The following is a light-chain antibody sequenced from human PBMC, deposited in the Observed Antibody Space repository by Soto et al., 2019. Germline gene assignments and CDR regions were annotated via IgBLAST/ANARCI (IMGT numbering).Light chain of an antibody. J-gene: IGKJ5*01. CDR2: KAS. CDR3: QQYNSYPYT. Sequence: DIQMTQSPSSVSASVGDRVTITCRASQTISSWLAWYQQKPGKAPKLLIYKASTLKSGVPSRFSGSGSGTEFTLTISSLQPDDFATYYCQQYNSYPYTFGQGTRLEIK. V-gene: IGKV1-5*03. CDR1: QTISSW.